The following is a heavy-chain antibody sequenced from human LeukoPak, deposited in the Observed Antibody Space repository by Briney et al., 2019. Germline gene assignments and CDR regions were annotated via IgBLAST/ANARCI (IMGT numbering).Heavy chain of an antibody. J-gene: IGHJ4*02. CDR1: GFTFANYA. CDR2: ISGSGDST. D-gene: IGHD4-23*01. Sequence: GGSLRLSCAASGFTFANYAMSWVRQAPGKGLEWVSGISGSGDSTYYADSVKGRFTISRDNAKNSLYLQRNSLRAEDTAVYYCARRAGGYSHPYDYWGQGTLVTVSS. V-gene: IGHV3-23*01. CDR3: ARRAGGYSHPYDY.